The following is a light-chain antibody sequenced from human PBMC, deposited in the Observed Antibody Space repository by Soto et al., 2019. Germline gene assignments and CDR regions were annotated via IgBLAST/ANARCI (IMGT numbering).Light chain of an antibody. J-gene: IGKJ5*01. CDR3: QQYGSSAPIT. Sequence: EIVLTQSPGTLSLSPGERATLSCRASQSVSSSYLAWYQQNPGQAPRLLIYGASSRATGIPDRFSGSGSETDFTLTISRLEPEDFALYYCQQYGSSAPITFGQGTRLEIK. CDR1: QSVSSSY. V-gene: IGKV3-20*01. CDR2: GAS.